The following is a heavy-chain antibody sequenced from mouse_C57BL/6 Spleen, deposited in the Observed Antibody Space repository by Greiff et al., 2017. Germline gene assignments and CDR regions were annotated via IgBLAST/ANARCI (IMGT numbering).Heavy chain of an antibody. Sequence: EVQLVESGGGLVKPGGSLKLSCAASGFTFSDYGMHWVRQAPEKGLEWVAYISSGSSTIYYADTVKGRFTISRDNAKNTLFLQMTSLRSEDTAMYYCARAVVAHFDVWGTGTTVTVSS. J-gene: IGHJ1*03. CDR2: ISSGSSTI. V-gene: IGHV5-17*01. CDR1: GFTFSDYG. D-gene: IGHD1-1*01. CDR3: ARAVVAHFDV.